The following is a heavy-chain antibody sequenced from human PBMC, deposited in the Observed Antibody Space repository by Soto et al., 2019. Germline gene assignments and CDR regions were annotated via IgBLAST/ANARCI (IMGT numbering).Heavy chain of an antibody. J-gene: IGHJ1*01. CDR1: GGSFSGYY. D-gene: IGHD1-20*01. CDR2: INHSGST. V-gene: IGHV4-34*01. Sequence: PSETLSLTCAVYGGSFSGYYWSWLRQPPGKGLEWIGEINHSGSTNYNPSLKSRVTISVDTSKNQFSLKLSSVTAADTAVYYCARKTARYNLQHWGQGTLVTVSS. CDR3: ARKTARYNLQH.